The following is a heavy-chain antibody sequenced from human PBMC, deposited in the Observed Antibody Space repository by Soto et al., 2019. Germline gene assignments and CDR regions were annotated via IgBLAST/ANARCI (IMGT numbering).Heavy chain of an antibody. CDR1: GGSISSTTYY. Sequence: SETLSLTCTVSGGSISSTTYYWGWIRQPPGKGLEWIGSIYYSGSTYYNPSLKSRVTISVDTSKNQFSLKLSSVTAADTAVYYCASFSGFWSGYLSGMDVWGQGTTVAVSS. CDR3: ASFSGFWSGYLSGMDV. D-gene: IGHD3-3*01. CDR2: IYYSGST. J-gene: IGHJ6*02. V-gene: IGHV4-39*01.